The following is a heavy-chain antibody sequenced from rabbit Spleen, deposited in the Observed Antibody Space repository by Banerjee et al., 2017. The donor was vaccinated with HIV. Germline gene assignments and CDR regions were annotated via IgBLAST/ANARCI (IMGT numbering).Heavy chain of an antibody. V-gene: IGHV1S45*01. J-gene: IGHJ4*01. CDR3: ARDAAGREDFNL. CDR1: GFSFSSRYY. Sequence: QEQLEESGGDLVKPEGSLTLACTASGFSFSSRYYMSWVRQAPGKGLEWIACIDVTKSGTTYYATWAKGRFTISKTSSTTVTLQMTSLTAADTATYFCARDAAGREDFNLWGPGTLVTVS. CDR2: IDVTKSGTT. D-gene: IGHD4-2*01.